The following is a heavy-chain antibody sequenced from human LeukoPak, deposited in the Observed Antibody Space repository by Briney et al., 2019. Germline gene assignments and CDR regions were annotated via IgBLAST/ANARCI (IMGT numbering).Heavy chain of an antibody. Sequence: GGSLRLSCAASGFTFSSYWMHWVRQAPGKGLVWVSRINSDGSSTSYADSVKGRFTISRDNAKNTLYLQMNSLRAEDTAVYYCARAKLLRYFDGDAFDIWGQGTMVTVSS. D-gene: IGHD3-9*01. CDR1: GFTFSSYW. CDR2: INSDGSST. J-gene: IGHJ3*02. V-gene: IGHV3-74*01. CDR3: ARAKLLRYFDGDAFDI.